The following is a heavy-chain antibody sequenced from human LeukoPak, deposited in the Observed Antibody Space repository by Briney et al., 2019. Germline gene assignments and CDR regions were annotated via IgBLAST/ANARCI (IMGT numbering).Heavy chain of an antibody. CDR3: ARSAQPLRYYYYMDV. CDR1: GFTFSSYA. J-gene: IGHJ6*03. V-gene: IGHV3-30*04. CDR2: ISYDGSNK. Sequence: PGRSLRLSCAASGFTFSSYAMHWVRQAPGKGLEWVAVISYDGSNKYYADSVKGRFTISRDNSKNTLYLQMNSLRAEDTAVYYCARSAQPLRYYYYMDVCGKGTTVTVSS.